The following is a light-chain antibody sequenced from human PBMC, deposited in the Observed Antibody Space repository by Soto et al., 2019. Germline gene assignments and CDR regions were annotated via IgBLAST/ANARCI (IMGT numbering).Light chain of an antibody. J-gene: IGKJ1*01. CDR3: QQYNSYSPT. CDR1: QSISSW. CDR2: DAS. V-gene: IGKV1-5*01. Sequence: DIHMTHSPSTLSASVVYMFAIPFRASQSISSWLAWYQQKPGKAPKLLIYDASSLESGVPSRFSGSGSGTEFTLTISSLQPDDFATYYCQQYNSYSPTFGQGTKVDIK.